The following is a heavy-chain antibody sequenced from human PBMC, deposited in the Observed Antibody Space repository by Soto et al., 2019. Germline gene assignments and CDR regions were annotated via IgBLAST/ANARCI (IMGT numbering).Heavy chain of an antibody. CDR1: GVSIGSNYY. J-gene: IGHJ4*02. D-gene: IGHD6-19*01. CDR3: ARSLGWYAIDY. V-gene: IGHV4-4*02. CDR2: MSHIVSV. Sequence: QVLLQESGPGLVQPSGTLSLSCDVSGVSIGSNYYWGWVRHPPGKGLEWLGDMSHIVSVNYNPSLKSRVSISMDKSHNQFSLKLNSVTAADTAVYYCARSLGWYAIDYWGQGTLVIVSS.